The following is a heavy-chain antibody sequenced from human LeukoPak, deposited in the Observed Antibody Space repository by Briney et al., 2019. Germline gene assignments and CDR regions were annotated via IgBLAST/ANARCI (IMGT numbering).Heavy chain of an antibody. D-gene: IGHD1-26*01. J-gene: IGHJ6*03. V-gene: IGHV4-61*02. CDR3: ARGIVSPRFYDYMDV. CDR2: FFATGST. CDR1: GGSINSGNYY. Sequence: PSETLSLTCTVSGGSINSGNYYWTWIRQPAGKGLEWIGRFFATGSTSSSHNPSLSGRASISVDTSKSQFPLELTSVTAADTAVYYCARGIVSPRFYDYMDVWGKGTTVTVSS.